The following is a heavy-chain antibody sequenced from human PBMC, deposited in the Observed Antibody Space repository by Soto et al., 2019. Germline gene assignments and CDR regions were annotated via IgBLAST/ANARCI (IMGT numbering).Heavy chain of an antibody. J-gene: IGHJ4*02. CDR1: GLRFRGFS. D-gene: IGHD3-10*01. V-gene: IGHV3-48*02. CDR2: IGVGSSPI. CDR3: SGSRDGFG. Sequence: QLVESGGGSVQPGGSLRLSCAAAGLRFRGFSMAWVRQAPGKGLELVAYIGVGSSPIYYADSVQGRFTVSRDDARNSLSLQMDGLRDEDTAIYYCSGSRDGFGWGQGTLVTVS.